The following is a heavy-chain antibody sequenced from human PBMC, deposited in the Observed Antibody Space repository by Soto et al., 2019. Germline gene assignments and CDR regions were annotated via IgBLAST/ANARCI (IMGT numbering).Heavy chain of an antibody. Sequence: QLQLQESGPGLVKPSETLSLTCTVSGGSISSSSYFWGWIRQPPRKGLEWIGHIYYSGNTYYNPSLQSRVTISVDTSKNQFSLKLTSVTAADTSVYYCARLLSPRIAATGGVDYWGQGTLVTVSS. CDR1: GGSISSSSYF. V-gene: IGHV4-39*01. J-gene: IGHJ4*02. D-gene: IGHD6-13*01. CDR2: IYYSGNT. CDR3: ARLLSPRIAATGGVDY.